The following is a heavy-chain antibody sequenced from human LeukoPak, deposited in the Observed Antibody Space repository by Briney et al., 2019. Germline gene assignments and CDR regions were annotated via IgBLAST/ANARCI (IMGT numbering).Heavy chain of an antibody. CDR3: ARQRYHDS. CDR2: IKQDGSEK. J-gene: IGHJ4*02. CDR1: GFTFSSYW. D-gene: IGHD2-2*01. Sequence: GGSLRLSCATSGFTFSSYWMSWVRQAPGEGLEWVANIKQDGSEKNYLDSVKGRFTISRDNAKNSLYLQMNSLRAEDTAVYYCARQRYHDSWGQGTLVTVSS. V-gene: IGHV3-7*01.